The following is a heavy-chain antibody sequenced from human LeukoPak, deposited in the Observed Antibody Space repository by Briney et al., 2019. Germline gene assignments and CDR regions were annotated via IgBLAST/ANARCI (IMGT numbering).Heavy chain of an antibody. J-gene: IGHJ4*02. CDR3: ARVLGSADRDGVGAEGFDY. D-gene: IGHD3-10*01. Sequence: GASVKVSCKASGGTFSSYAISWVRQAPGQGLEWMGGIIPIFGTANYAQKFQGRVTITADKSTSTAYMELSSLRSEDTAVYYCARVLGSADRDGVGAEGFDYWGQGTLVTVSS. CDR1: GGTFSSYA. CDR2: IIPIFGTA. V-gene: IGHV1-69*06.